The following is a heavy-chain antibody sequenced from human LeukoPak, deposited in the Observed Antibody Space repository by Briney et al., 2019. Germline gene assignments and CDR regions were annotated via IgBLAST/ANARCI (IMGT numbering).Heavy chain of an antibody. V-gene: IGHV3-33*01. CDR2: MWYDGSKK. J-gene: IGHJ4*02. Sequence: PGGSLRLPCAASGFTFSSHGMHWVRQAPGKGLEWVAVMWYDGSKKYYGDSVKGRFTISRDDSRNTLYLQMESLRVEDTAVYYCARVWGMGYTADYWGQGTLVTVSS. CDR1: GFTFSSHG. CDR3: ARVWGMGYTADY. D-gene: IGHD3-16*01.